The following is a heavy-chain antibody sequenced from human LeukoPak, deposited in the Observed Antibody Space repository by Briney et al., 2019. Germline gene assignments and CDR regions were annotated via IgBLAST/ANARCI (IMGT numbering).Heavy chain of an antibody. CDR2: IYYSGST. CDR3: ARDSDYGDLDY. CDR1: GGSFSGYY. Sequence: SETLSLTCAVYGGSFSGYYWSWIRQTPGKGLEWIGYIYYSGSTNYNPSLKSRVTISVDTSKNQFSLKLSSVTAADTAVYYCARDSDYGDLDYWGQGTLVTVSS. D-gene: IGHD4-17*01. J-gene: IGHJ4*02. V-gene: IGHV4-59*01.